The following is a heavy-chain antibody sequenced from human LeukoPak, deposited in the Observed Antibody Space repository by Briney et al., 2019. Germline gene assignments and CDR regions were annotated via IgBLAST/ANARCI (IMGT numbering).Heavy chain of an antibody. Sequence: GGSLRLSCAASGFTFSSYSMNWVRQAPGKGLVWVSRIDSDGNTSSYADSAKGRFTISRDNAKNTLYLQMNTLRAEDTAVYYCARAERRGYDFWSGYYLPDYWGQGTLVTVSS. CDR3: ARAERRGYDFWSGYYLPDY. CDR1: GFTFSSYS. J-gene: IGHJ4*02. V-gene: IGHV3-74*01. D-gene: IGHD3-3*01. CDR2: IDSDGNTS.